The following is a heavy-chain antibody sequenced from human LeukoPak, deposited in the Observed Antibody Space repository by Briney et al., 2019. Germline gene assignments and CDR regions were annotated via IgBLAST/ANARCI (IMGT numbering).Heavy chain of an antibody. V-gene: IGHV1-18*01. D-gene: IGHD2-2*01. CDR1: GYTFTSYG. Sequence: ASVKVSCKASGYTFTSYGISWVRQAPGQGLEWMGWISAYNGNTNYAQKVQGRVTMTTDTSTSTAYMEMRSLRSDDTAVYYCARGGVAEPAAMPCFDYWGQGTLVTVSS. J-gene: IGHJ4*02. CDR3: ARGGVAEPAAMPCFDY. CDR2: ISAYNGNT.